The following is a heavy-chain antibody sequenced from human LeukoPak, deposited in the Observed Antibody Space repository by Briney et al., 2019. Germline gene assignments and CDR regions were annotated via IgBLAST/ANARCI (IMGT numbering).Heavy chain of an antibody. J-gene: IGHJ6*03. CDR1: GFTFSDYY. Sequence: PGGSLRLSCAASGFTFSDYYMAWIRQAPGKGLEWVSYISSSGSAKSDADSVKGRITISRDNAKNSLYLQMSSLRVEDAAVYYCARVEYSSSGGAPFYSYYCIDVWGKGTTVTVSS. CDR3: ARVEYSSSGGAPFYSYYCIDV. CDR2: ISSSGSAK. D-gene: IGHD6-6*01. V-gene: IGHV3-11*01.